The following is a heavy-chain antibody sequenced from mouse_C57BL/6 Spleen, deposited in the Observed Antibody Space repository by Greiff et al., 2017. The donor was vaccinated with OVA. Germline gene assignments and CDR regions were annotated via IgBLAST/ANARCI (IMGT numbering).Heavy chain of an antibody. D-gene: IGHD2-3*01. Sequence: VQLKQSGAELVRPGASVQLSCTASGFNIKDDYMHWVKQRPEQGLEWIGWIDPENGDTEYASKFQGKATITADTSSNTAYLQLSSLTSEDTAVYYCTTRWLLPFAYWGQGTLVTVSA. CDR2: IDPENGDT. V-gene: IGHV14-4*01. CDR3: TTRWLLPFAY. J-gene: IGHJ3*01. CDR1: GFNIKDDY.